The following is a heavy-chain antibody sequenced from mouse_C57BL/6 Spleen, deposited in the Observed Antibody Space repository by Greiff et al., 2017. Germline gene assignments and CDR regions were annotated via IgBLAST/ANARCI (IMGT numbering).Heavy chain of an antibody. CDR3: ARGGNTNFLDY. CDR1: GYTFTSYW. D-gene: IGHD4-1*02. CDR2: IDPSDSYT. Sequence: VQLQQPGAELVMPGASVKLSCKASGYTFTSYWMHWVKQRPGQGLEWIGEIDPSDSYTNYNQKFKGKSTLTVDKSSSTAYMQLSSLTSEDSAVYYCARGGNTNFLDYWGQGTTLTVSS. J-gene: IGHJ2*01. V-gene: IGHV1-69*01.